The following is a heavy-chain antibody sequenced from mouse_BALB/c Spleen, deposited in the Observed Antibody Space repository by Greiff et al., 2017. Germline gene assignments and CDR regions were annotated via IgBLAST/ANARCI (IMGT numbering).Heavy chain of an antibody. CDR1: GYTFTSYV. Sequence: VQLKESGPELVKPGASVKMSCKASGYTFTSYVMHWVKQKPGQGLEWIGYINPYNDGTKYNEKFKGKATLTSDKSSSTAYMELSSLTSEDSAVYYCARDYYGSSFDYWGQGTTLTVSS. D-gene: IGHD1-1*01. V-gene: IGHV1-14*01. J-gene: IGHJ2*01. CDR2: INPYNDGT. CDR3: ARDYYGSSFDY.